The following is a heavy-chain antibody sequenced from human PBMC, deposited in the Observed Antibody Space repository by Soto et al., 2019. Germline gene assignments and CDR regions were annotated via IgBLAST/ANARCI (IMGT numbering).Heavy chain of an antibody. V-gene: IGHV3-21*01. CDR2: ISSDRSYI. Sequence: PGGSLRLSCTASGFTFSNYSMNWVRQAPGKGLEWVSSISSDRSYIYYSDSVKGRFTISRDNAKNSLSLQMNSLRAEDTAVYFCARDPIPVPMFYFDYWGQGSLVTVSS. J-gene: IGHJ4*02. CDR3: ARDPIPVPMFYFDY. CDR1: GFTFSNYS. D-gene: IGHD6-19*01.